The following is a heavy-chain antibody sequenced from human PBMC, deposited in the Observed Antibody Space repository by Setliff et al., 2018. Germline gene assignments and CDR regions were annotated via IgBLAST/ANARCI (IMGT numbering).Heavy chain of an antibody. CDR2: IHSSGRS. V-gene: IGHV4-59*12. Sequence: SETLSLTCTVSDVSISGYYWSWIRQPPGKGLEWIGYIHSSGRSNYNQSLKSRVTLSVDTSKNQFSLQLTSVTAADTAIYYCARGGGSVLPNYYYFNYMDVWG. J-gene: IGHJ6*03. CDR3: ARGGGSVLPNYYYFNYMDV. CDR1: DVSISGYY. D-gene: IGHD2-15*01.